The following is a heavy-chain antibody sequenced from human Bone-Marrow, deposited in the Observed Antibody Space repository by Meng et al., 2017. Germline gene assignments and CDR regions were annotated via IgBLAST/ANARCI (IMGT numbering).Heavy chain of an antibody. CDR2: IYYSGST. Sequence: SETLSLTCTVSGGSISSYYWSWIRQPPGKGLEWIGYIYYSGSTNYNPSLKSRVTISVDTSKNQFSLKLSSVTAADTAVYYCARLRWSSYGMDVWGQGTTVTVSS. CDR3: ARLRWSSYGMDV. CDR1: GGSISSYY. V-gene: IGHV4-59*01. D-gene: IGHD2-8*01. J-gene: IGHJ6*02.